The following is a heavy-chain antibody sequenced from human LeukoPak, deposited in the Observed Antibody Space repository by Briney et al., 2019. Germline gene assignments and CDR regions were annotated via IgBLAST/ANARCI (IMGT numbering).Heavy chain of an antibody. D-gene: IGHD4-17*01. J-gene: IGHJ4*02. CDR3: ARETTVIKKIDY. CDR1: GFTFSSYS. CDR2: ISSRSSTI. Sequence: HPGGSLRLSCAASGFTFSSYSMNWVRQAPGKGLEWVSYISSRSSTIYYADSVKGRFTISRDNAKNSLYLQMNSLRDEDTAIYYCARETTVIKKIDYWGQGTLVTVSS. V-gene: IGHV3-48*02.